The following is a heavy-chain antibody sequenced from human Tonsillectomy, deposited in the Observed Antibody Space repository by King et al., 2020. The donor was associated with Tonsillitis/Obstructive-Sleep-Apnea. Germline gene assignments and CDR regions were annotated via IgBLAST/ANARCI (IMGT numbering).Heavy chain of an antibody. CDR3: AGYSDPFDY. Sequence: VQLVESGGGVVQPGRSLRLSCAASGFTFSSYGMHWVRQAPGKGLEWVAFIWYDGSNKYYADSVKGRFTISRDNFKNTLYLQMNSLRAEDTAVYYCAGYSDPFDYWGQGPLVTVSS. J-gene: IGHJ4*02. CDR1: GFTFSSYG. D-gene: IGHD4-17*01. CDR2: IWYDGSNK. V-gene: IGHV3-33*01.